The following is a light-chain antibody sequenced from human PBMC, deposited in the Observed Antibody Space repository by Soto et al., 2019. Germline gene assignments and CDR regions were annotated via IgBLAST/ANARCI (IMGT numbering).Light chain of an antibody. CDR1: SSKIGAGYD. J-gene: IGLJ1*01. CDR2: GNT. Sequence: QAWRTLSPSVSGAPGQRVTISCTGSSSKIGAGYDVHWYQQLPGTAPKLLIYGNTNRPSGVPDRFSGSKSGTSASLAITGLQAEDEADYYCQSYDSSLSAYVFGTGTKVTVL. V-gene: IGLV1-40*01. CDR3: QSYDSSLSAYV.